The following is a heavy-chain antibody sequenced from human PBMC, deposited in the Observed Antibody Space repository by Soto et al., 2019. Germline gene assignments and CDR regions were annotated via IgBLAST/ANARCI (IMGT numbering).Heavy chain of an antibody. V-gene: IGHV3-48*01. CDR1: GFTFSSYS. CDR3: ARDRKPVAPYYYYAMDV. Sequence: EVQLVESGGGLVQPGESLRLSCVVSGFTFSSYSMNWVRQAPGKGLEWVSHISSSSSSIYYADSVEGRFTTSRDNAKNSLYLQINSLRVEDTAVYYCARDRKPVAPYYYYAMDVWGQGTTVTVSS. D-gene: IGHD6-19*01. J-gene: IGHJ6*02. CDR2: ISSSSSSI.